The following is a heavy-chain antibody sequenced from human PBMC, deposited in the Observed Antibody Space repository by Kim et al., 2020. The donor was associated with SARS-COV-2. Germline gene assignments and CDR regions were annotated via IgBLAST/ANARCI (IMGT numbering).Heavy chain of an antibody. J-gene: IGHJ4*02. CDR2: VYYTGST. V-gene: IGHV4-39*01. Sequence: SETLSLTCTVSGGSISSSGYYWGWIRQPPGKGLEWIGSVYYTGSTYYNPSLKSRVTISVDTSKNQFSLKLSSVTAADTAVYYCARHFRXTSIXFLGLYQXXXWGQGTXXTXSS. CDR1: GGSISSSGYY. CDR3: ARHFRXTSIXFLGLYQXXX. D-gene: IGHD2-2*02.